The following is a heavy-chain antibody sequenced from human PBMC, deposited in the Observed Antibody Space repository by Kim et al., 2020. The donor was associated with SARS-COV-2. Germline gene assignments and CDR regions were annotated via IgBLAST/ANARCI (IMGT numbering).Heavy chain of an antibody. V-gene: IGHV4-61*02. CDR3: ARGRITMVRGDFYYYYGMDV. J-gene: IGHJ6*02. D-gene: IGHD3-10*01. Sequence: SETLSLTCTVSGGSISSGSYYWSWIRQPAGKGLEWIGRIYTSGSTNYNPSLKSRVTISVDTSKNQFSLKLSSVTAADTAVYYCARGRITMVRGDFYYYYGMDVWGQGTTVTVSS. CDR2: IYTSGST. CDR1: GGSISSGSYY.